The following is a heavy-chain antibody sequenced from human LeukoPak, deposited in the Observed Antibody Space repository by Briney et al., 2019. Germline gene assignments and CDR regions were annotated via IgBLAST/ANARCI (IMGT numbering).Heavy chain of an antibody. CDR2: MNPNSGNT. V-gene: IGHV1-8*01. CDR1: GYTFTSYD. J-gene: IGHJ4*02. D-gene: IGHD1-1*01. CDR3: ARDRPPTAVEPVS. Sequence: ASVKVSCKASGYTFTSYDINWVRQATGQGLEWMGWMNPNSGNTGYAQKFQGRVTMTRNTSISTAYMELSSLRSDDTAVYYCARDRPPTAVEPVSWGQGTLVTVSS.